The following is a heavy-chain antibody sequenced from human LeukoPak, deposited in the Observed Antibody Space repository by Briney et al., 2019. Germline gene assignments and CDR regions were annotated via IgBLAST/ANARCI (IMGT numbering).Heavy chain of an antibody. CDR3: ARDGFGTSPGTKLDY. CDR1: GFTFRTYW. CDR2: IDNDGNTTST. Sequence: GGSLRLSCAASGFTFRTYWMHWVRQAPGKGLVWVSRIDNDGNTTSTSYADSAKGRFTISRDNAKNTLYLQMNSLRAEDTAVYYCARDGFGTSPGTKLDYWGQGTLVTVSS. V-gene: IGHV3-74*01. J-gene: IGHJ4*02. D-gene: IGHD1/OR15-1a*01.